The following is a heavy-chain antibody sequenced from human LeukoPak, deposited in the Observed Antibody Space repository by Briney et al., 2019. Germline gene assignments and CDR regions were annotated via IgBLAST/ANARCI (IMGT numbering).Heavy chain of an antibody. CDR1: GFTFSSYG. D-gene: IGHD3-10*01. Sequence: GGSLRLSCAASGFTFSSYGMHWVRQAPGKGLEWVAVISYDGSNKYYADSVKGRFTISRDNSKNTLYLQMNSLRAEDTAVYYCANGGFRETMVRGVIGYYYMDVWGKGTTVTVSS. CDR3: ANGGFRETMVRGVIGYYYMDV. V-gene: IGHV3-30*18. J-gene: IGHJ6*03. CDR2: ISYDGSNK.